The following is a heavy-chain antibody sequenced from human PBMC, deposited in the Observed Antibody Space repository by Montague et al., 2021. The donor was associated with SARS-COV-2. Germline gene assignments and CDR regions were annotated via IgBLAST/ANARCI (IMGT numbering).Heavy chain of an antibody. CDR2: VFHTGKA. D-gene: IGHD3-16*02. Sequence: SETLSLTCTVSGDSVASNNYYWGWLRQPPGRGLEWIASVFHTGKAFYNPSLKSRSPISVDTAPNQVSLKLTSVGGADTALYFCAGNFPPAPIVTVVSHFDFWGHGTRVTVSS. J-gene: IGHJ4*01. CDR1: GDSVASNNYY. CDR3: AGNFPPAPIVTVVSHFDF. V-gene: IGHV4-39*01.